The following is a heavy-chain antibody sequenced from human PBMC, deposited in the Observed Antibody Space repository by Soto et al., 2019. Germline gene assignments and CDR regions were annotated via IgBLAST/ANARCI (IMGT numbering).Heavy chain of an antibody. Sequence: GGSLRLSCAASGFTFSSYGMHWVRQAPGKGLEWVAVTSYDGSNKYYADSVKGRFTISRDNSKNTLYLQMNSLRAEDTAVYYCAKDRGYCSSTSCYHYFDYWGQGTLVTVSS. CDR2: TSYDGSNK. V-gene: IGHV3-30*18. CDR1: GFTFSSYG. CDR3: AKDRGYCSSTSCYHYFDY. J-gene: IGHJ4*02. D-gene: IGHD2-2*01.